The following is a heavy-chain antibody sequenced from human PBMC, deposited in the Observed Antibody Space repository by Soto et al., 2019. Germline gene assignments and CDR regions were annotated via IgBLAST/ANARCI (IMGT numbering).Heavy chain of an antibody. J-gene: IGHJ4*02. V-gene: IGHV3-9*01. D-gene: IGHD3-3*01. CDR3: AKMRGGRFLGWLSPTEFDY. CDR2: ISWNSGSI. Sequence: PGGSLRLSCAASGFTFDDYAMHWVRQAQGKGLEWVSGISWNSGSIGYADSVKGRFTISRDNAKNSLYLQMNSLRAEDTALYYCAKMRGGRFLGWLSPTEFDYWGQGTLVTVSS. CDR1: GFTFDDYA.